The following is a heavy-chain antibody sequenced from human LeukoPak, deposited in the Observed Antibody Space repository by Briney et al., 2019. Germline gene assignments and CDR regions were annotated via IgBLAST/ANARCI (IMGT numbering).Heavy chain of an antibody. CDR2: MYPSGST. J-gene: IGHJ4*02. CDR3: ARDRCTSCSFDY. D-gene: IGHD2-2*01. V-gene: IGHV4-4*07. CDR1: GGSISSYY. Sequence: PSETLSLTCTASGGSISSYYWSWIRQPAGKGLEWIGRMYPSGSTYYNPSLKSRVTMSVDTSKNQFSLKLNSVTAADTAVYYCARDRCTSCSFDYWGQGTLVTVSS.